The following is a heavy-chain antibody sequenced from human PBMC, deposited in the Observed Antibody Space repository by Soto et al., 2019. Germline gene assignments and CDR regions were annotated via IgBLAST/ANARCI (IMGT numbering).Heavy chain of an antibody. Sequence: QVHLVQSGAEVKKPGASVKVSCKGSGYAFTTYGITWVRQAPGQGLEWMGWISAHNGNTNYAQKLQGRVTVTRDTSTSTAYMELRSLRSDDTAVYYCARGRYGDYCGQGAVVTVSS. D-gene: IGHD1-1*01. J-gene: IGHJ4*02. V-gene: IGHV1-18*01. CDR1: GYAFTTYG. CDR2: ISAHNGNT. CDR3: ARGRYGDY.